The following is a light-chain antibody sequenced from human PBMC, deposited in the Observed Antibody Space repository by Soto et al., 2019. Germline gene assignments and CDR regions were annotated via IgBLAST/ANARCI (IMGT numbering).Light chain of an antibody. CDR3: SSYTSSTTRV. CDR1: SSDVGDYNY. V-gene: IGLV2-14*01. CDR2: DVS. Sequence: QSALTQPASVSGSPGQSITISCTGTSSDVGDYNYVSWYQQHPGKAPKLMIYDVSNRPSGVSNRFSGSKSGSTASLTISGLQAEDEADYYCSSYTSSTTRVFGTVTKLTV. J-gene: IGLJ1*01.